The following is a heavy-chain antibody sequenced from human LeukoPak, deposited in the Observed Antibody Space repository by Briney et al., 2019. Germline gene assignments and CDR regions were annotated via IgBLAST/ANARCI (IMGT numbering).Heavy chain of an antibody. J-gene: IGHJ6*02. D-gene: IGHD3-10*01. CDR1: GYTFGSYA. V-gene: IGHV1-8*01. CDR2: VNRNSGST. CDR3: AKGGTMVRGVNPIGDYGMDV. Sequence: GSLKLSCEDSGYTFGSYAINWVRQATGQGLEWMGGVNRNSGSTGYAQKFQGRGTMTRDTSISTAYMELRSLRSEDTAVYYCAKGGTMVRGVNPIGDYGMDVWGQRTTVTVSS.